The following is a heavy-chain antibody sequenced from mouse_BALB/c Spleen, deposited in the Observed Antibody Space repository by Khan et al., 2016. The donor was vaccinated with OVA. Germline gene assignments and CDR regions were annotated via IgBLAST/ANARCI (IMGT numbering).Heavy chain of an antibody. Sequence: QVHVKQSGAELARPGASVKMSCKASGYTFTSHTMHWVKQRPGQGLEWIGYINPRSGYTQYNQKFNDKATLTADISSSTAYMQLSSLTSEDSAVCYCARRTTEYALDYWGQGTSVTVSS. CDR2: INPRSGYT. CDR3: ARRTTEYALDY. J-gene: IGHJ4*01. D-gene: IGHD2-14*01. CDR1: GYTFTSHT. V-gene: IGHV1-4*01.